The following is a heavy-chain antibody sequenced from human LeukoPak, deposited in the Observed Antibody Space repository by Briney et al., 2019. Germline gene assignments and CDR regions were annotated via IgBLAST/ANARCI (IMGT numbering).Heavy chain of an antibody. CDR2: IYHTGST. Sequence: SGTLSLTCAVSGGSISSLNWWSWVRQPPGKGLEWIGEIYHTGSTNYNPSLKSRVTISVDKSKNQFSLKLTSVTAADTAVYYCARTSPAFSDGALLYAFDIWGQGTMVTVSS. J-gene: IGHJ3*02. D-gene: IGHD3-10*01. CDR1: GGSISSLNW. CDR3: ARTSPAFSDGALLYAFDI. V-gene: IGHV4-4*02.